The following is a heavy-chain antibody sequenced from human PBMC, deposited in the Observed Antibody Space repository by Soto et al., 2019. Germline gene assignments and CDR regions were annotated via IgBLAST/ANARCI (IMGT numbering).Heavy chain of an antibody. D-gene: IGHD6-13*01. Sequence: LSLTCTVSGGSISNYYWSWIRQPAEKRLEWIGRVSSTGSSYYNPSLKSRVTISVDTSKNQVSLNLTSVTAADTAVYYCARGVPAAGTDWFDPWGQGTLVTVSS. CDR3: ARGVPAAGTDWFDP. CDR2: VSSTGSS. CDR1: GGSISNYY. J-gene: IGHJ5*02. V-gene: IGHV4-4*07.